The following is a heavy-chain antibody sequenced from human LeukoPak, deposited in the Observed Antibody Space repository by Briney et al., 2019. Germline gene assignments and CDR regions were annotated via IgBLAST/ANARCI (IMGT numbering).Heavy chain of an antibody. D-gene: IGHD2-15*01. CDR3: ASSDIEDAFDI. Sequence: GGSLRLSCAASGFTFSSYAMHWVRQAPGKGLEYVSAISSNGGSTYYANSVKGRFTISRDNSKNTLYLQMGSLRAEDMAVYYCASSDIEDAFDIWGQGAMVTVSS. CDR2: ISSNGGST. CDR1: GFTFSSYA. J-gene: IGHJ3*02. V-gene: IGHV3-64*01.